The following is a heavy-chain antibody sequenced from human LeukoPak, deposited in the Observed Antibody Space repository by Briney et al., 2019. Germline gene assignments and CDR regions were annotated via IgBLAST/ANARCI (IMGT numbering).Heavy chain of an antibody. CDR1: GVPISSGGYY. Sequence: SETLSLTCTVSGVPISSGGYYWSWLRQHPGKGLEWIGYIYYSGSTYYNPSLKSRVTISVDTSQNQFSLKLSSVTAADTAVYYCARVPLNYYYGMDVWGQGTTVTVSS. CDR2: IYYSGST. V-gene: IGHV4-31*03. J-gene: IGHJ6*02. CDR3: ARVPLNYYYGMDV.